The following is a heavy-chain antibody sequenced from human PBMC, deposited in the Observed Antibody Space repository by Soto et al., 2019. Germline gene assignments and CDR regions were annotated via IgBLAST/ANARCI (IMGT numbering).Heavy chain of an antibody. Sequence: EVQLVESGGGLVQPGGSLRLSCAASGFTFSSYWMHWVRQAPGKGLVWVSRINYDGSTTSYADSVKGRFTISRDNARNTLYLQMNSLRAEDTAVYYCARAVTGWYWFDPWGQGTLVTVSS. CDR2: INYDGSTT. CDR3: ARAVTGWYWFDP. CDR1: GFTFSSYW. D-gene: IGHD6-19*01. J-gene: IGHJ5*02. V-gene: IGHV3-74*01.